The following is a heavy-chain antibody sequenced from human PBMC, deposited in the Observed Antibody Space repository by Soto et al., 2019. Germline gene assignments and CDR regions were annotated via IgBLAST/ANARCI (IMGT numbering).Heavy chain of an antibody. CDR1: GYTYTSYN. J-gene: IGHJ4*02. CDR3: ARMWYGSRGYYPDY. Sequence: QVQLVQSGAEVKKPGASVKVSCKASGYTYTSYNMGWVRQAPGQGLEWMGWISAYSGNTNYAQQFQDRVTMTRDTPTSTTYMEVKRLRSDDTAVYYCARMWYGSRGYYPDYWGQGTLVTVSS. D-gene: IGHD3-22*01. CDR2: ISAYSGNT. V-gene: IGHV1-18*04.